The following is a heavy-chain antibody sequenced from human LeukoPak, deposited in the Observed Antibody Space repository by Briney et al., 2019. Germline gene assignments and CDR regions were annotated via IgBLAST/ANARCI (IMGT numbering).Heavy chain of an antibody. CDR2: TYSDGNT. Sequence: GGSLRLSCAASGFTVRSNYMSWVRQAPGKGLEWVSITYSDGNTYYADSVKGRFTISRDNSKNTLYLQMNSLRAEDTAVYYCARSPQDSSGYYSSYFDYWGQGTLVTASS. CDR1: GFTVRSNY. V-gene: IGHV3-53*01. J-gene: IGHJ4*02. CDR3: ARSPQDSSGYYSSYFDY. D-gene: IGHD3-22*01.